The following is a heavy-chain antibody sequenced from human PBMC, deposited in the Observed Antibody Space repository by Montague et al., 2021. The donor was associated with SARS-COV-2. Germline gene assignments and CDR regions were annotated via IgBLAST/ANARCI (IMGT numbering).Heavy chain of an antibody. CDR2: IYYSGST. D-gene: IGHD1-26*01. J-gene: IGHJ4*02. CDR1: GGSISSSSYY. V-gene: IGHV4-39*01. Sequence: SETLSLTCTVSGGSISSSSYYWGWIRQRPGKGLEWIGSIYYSGSTYYNPSIKSRVTISVDTSKNQFSLKLSSVTAADTAVYYCVGLVGAADFWGQGTLVTVPS. CDR3: VGLVGAADF.